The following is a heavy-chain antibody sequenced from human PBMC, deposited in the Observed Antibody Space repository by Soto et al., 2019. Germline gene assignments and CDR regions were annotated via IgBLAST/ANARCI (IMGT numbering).Heavy chain of an antibody. CDR1: GYTFTNYW. CDR3: ARGLGRMMSPTNWLDP. D-gene: IGHD1-26*01. Sequence: GESLKISCKGSGYTFTNYWIGWVRQMPGKGLEWMGIIFPGDSDTRYSPSLRGQVTISADKSINTAYLQWSSLEASDTAIYYCARGLGRMMSPTNWLDPWGQGTLVTVSS. J-gene: IGHJ5*02. CDR2: IFPGDSDT. V-gene: IGHV5-51*01.